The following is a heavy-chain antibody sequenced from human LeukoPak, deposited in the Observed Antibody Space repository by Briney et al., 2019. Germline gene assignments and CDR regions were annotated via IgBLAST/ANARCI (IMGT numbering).Heavy chain of an antibody. CDR1: GDSISSNSAT. V-gene: IGHV6-1*01. Sequence: SQTLSLTCAISGDSISSNSATWNWIRQSPSRGLEWLGRTYYRSKWYNDYAVSVKSRITINPDTSKNQFSLQLSSVTAADTAVYYCARGKYYYDSSGYYFFDYWGQGTLVTVSS. J-gene: IGHJ4*02. D-gene: IGHD3-22*01. CDR2: TYYRSKWYN. CDR3: ARGKYYYDSSGYYFFDY.